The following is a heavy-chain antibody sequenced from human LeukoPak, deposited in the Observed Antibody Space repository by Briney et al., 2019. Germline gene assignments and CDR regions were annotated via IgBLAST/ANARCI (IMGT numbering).Heavy chain of an antibody. CDR3: ARESFEILSVAGGNWFDP. CDR2: IRSKANSYAT. V-gene: IGHV3-73*01. D-gene: IGHD2-15*01. Sequence: TGGSLRLSCAASGFTFSGSAMHWVRQASGKGLEWVGRIRSKANSYATAYAASVKGRFTISRDDSKNTAYLQMNSLKTEDTAVYYCARESFEILSVAGGNWFDPWGQGTLVTASS. CDR1: GFTFSGSA. J-gene: IGHJ5*02.